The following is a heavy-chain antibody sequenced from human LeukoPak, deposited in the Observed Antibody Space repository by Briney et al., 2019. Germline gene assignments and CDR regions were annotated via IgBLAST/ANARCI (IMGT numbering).Heavy chain of an antibody. CDR1: EFIFSGYW. J-gene: IGHJ4*02. V-gene: IGHV3-7*01. CDR3: ARDGFVGAADY. CDR2: IKQGGSEK. D-gene: IGHD6-13*01. Sequence: AGGSLRLSCAASEFIFSGYWMSWVRQAPGKGREWVANIKQGGSEKQYVDSVRGRFTISRDNAKNSLYLQMNSLRVEDTAVYYCARDGFVGAADYWGQGTLVTVSS.